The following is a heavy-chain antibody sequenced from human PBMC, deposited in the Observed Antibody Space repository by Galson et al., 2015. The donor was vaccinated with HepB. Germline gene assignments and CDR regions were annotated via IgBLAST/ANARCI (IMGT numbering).Heavy chain of an antibody. J-gene: IGHJ4*02. V-gene: IGHV3-48*03. CDR2: ISGSANSI. CDR3: ARAQRHYAVTSGYFYFDS. D-gene: IGHD3-22*01. Sequence: SPRLSCAASGFTFSNSEMNWVRQAPGRGLEWISYISGSANSIFYADSVKGRFTISRDNAKNSLSLQMNSLRAEDTAIYYCARAQRHYAVTSGYFYFDSWGQGTLVTVSS. CDR1: GFTFSNSE.